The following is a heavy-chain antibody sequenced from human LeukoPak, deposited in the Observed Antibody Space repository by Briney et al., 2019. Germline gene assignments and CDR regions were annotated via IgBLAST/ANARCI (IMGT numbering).Heavy chain of an antibody. CDR3: AKARDYGDYGY. J-gene: IGHJ4*02. V-gene: IGHV3-66*01. Sequence: GGSLRLSCAASGFTVSSNYMSWVRQAPGKGLEWVSVIYSGGSTYYADSVKGRFTISRDNSKNTLYLQMNSLRAEDTAVYYCAKARDYGDYGYWGQGTLVTVSS. CDR1: GFTVSSNY. D-gene: IGHD4-17*01. CDR2: IYSGGST.